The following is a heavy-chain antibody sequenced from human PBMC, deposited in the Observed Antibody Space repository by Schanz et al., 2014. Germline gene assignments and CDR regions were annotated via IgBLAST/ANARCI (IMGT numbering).Heavy chain of an antibody. D-gene: IGHD3-16*01. Sequence: QVHLMQSGAEAKKPGASVKVSCKAFGYSFTTDFIHWVRLAPGKGFEWMGLISPCGGSTSYAKKFQGRVPMTRETSTGTALMGLGGLTSEAKAVYDCGRGGGAYPQKYGMDVWGQGTTVTVSS. CDR2: ISPCGGST. J-gene: IGHJ6*02. CDR1: GYSFTTDF. V-gene: IGHV1-46*01. CDR3: GRGGGAYPQKYGMDV.